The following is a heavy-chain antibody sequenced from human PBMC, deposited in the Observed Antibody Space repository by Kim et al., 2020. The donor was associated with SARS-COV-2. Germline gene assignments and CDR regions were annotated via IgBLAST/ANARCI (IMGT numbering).Heavy chain of an antibody. CDR3: ARDPGLLVQGVITYDY. V-gene: IGHV1-18*01. CDR2: ISAYNGNT. D-gene: IGHD3-10*01. J-gene: IGHJ4*02. Sequence: ASVKVSCKASGYTFTSYGISWVRQAPGQGLEWMGWISAYNGNTNYAQKLQGRVTMTTDTSTSTAYMELRSLRSDDTAVYYCARDPGLLVQGVITYDYWGQGTLVTVSS. CDR1: GYTFTSYG.